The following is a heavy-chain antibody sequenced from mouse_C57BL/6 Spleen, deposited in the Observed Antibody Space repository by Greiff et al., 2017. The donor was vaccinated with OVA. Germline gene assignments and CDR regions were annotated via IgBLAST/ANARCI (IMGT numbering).Heavy chain of an antibody. CDR3: ARALYYDYDGGSYARDY. CDR2: IYWDDDK. CDR1: GFSLSTSGMG. V-gene: IGHV8-12*01. Sequence: QVTLKVSGPGILQPSQTLSLTCSFSGFSLSTSGMGVSWIRQPSGKGLEWLVHIYWDDDKRYNPSLKSRLTISKDTSRNQIFLKITSMDTADTATYYCARALYYDYDGGSYARDYWGQGTSVTVSS. J-gene: IGHJ4*01. D-gene: IGHD2-4*01.